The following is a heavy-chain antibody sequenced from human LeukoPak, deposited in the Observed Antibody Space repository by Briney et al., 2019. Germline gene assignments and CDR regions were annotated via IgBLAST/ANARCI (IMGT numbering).Heavy chain of an antibody. Sequence: GGSLRLSCAASGFTFSSYGMHWVRQAPGKGLEWVAVIWYDGSNKYYADSVKGRFTISRDNSKNTLYLQMNSLRAEDTAVYYCARALHPGYCSSTSCYRIPGYWGQGTLVTVSS. CDR1: GFTFSSYG. D-gene: IGHD2-2*02. CDR2: IWYDGSNK. V-gene: IGHV3-33*01. CDR3: ARALHPGYCSSTSCYRIPGY. J-gene: IGHJ4*02.